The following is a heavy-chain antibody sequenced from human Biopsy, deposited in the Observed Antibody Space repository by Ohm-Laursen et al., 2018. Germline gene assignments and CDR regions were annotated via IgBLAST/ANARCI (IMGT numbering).Heavy chain of an antibody. CDR3: ARTPGKAVAGRFLDL. Sequence: SETLSLTCSGSGGSTNDYFWSWIRQPAGETLEWIGRIYSSGGSSYNPSLKSRISMSMDTFNNQFSLTLTSGTAADTAVYYCARTPGKAVAGRFLDLWGRGTLVAVSS. D-gene: IGHD6-19*01. J-gene: IGHJ2*01. V-gene: IGHV4-4*07. CDR1: GGSTNDYF. CDR2: IYSSGGS.